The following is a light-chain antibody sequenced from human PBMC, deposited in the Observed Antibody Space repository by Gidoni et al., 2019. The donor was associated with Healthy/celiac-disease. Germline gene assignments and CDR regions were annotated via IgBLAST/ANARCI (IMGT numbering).Light chain of an antibody. CDR2: QDS. CDR3: QAWDSSTVV. J-gene: IGLJ2*01. Sequence: SYELTPPLSVSVSPGQTASITCSGDKLGDKYACWYQQKPGQSPVLVIYQDSKRPSGIPERFSGSNSGNTATLTISGTQAMDEADYYCQAWDSSTVVFGGGTKLTVL. V-gene: IGLV3-1*01. CDR1: KLGDKY.